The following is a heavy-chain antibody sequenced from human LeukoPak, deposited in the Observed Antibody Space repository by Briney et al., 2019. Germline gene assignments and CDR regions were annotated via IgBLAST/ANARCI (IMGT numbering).Heavy chain of an antibody. CDR1: GGTFSSYA. CDR2: IIPIFGTA. V-gene: IGHV1-69*05. J-gene: IGHJ5*02. D-gene: IGHD6-19*01. CDR3: ACLTVAGSSNWFDP. Sequence: SVKVSCKASGGTFSSYAISWVRQAPGQGLEWMGGIIPIFGTANYAQKFQGRVTITTDESTSTAYMELSSLRSEDTAVYYCACLTVAGSSNWFDPWGQGTLVTVSS.